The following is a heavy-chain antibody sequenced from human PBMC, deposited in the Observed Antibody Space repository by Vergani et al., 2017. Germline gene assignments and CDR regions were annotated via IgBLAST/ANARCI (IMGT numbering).Heavy chain of an antibody. CDR2: IYYSGST. Sequence: QVQLQESGPGLVKPSETLSLTCTVSGGPISSYYWSWIRQPPGKGLEWVGYIYYSGSTNYNPSLKSRVTISVDTSKNQFSLKLSSVTAADTAVYYCARSLAAPLHFDYWGQGTLVTVSS. J-gene: IGHJ4*02. CDR1: GGPISSYY. CDR3: ARSLAAPLHFDY. V-gene: IGHV4-59*13. D-gene: IGHD6-6*01.